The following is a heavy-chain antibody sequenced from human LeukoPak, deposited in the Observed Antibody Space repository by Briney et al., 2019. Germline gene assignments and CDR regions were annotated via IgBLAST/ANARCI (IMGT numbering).Heavy chain of an antibody. CDR1: DGSFSSYY. Sequence: SETLSLTCTVSDGSFSSYYWSWIRQPPGKGVEWIGYIYYGGSTAYTPSLKSRVTISIDRSENQFSLKLNSVTAADTAVYYCAREGLVSAFDYWGQGTLVTVST. V-gene: IGHV4-59*01. CDR2: IYYGGST. D-gene: IGHD2-8*01. CDR3: AREGLVSAFDY. J-gene: IGHJ4*02.